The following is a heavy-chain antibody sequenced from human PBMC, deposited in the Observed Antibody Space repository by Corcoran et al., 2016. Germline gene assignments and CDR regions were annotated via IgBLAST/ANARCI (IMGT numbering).Heavy chain of an antibody. CDR1: GFTFSSYS. V-gene: IGHV3-48*04. Sequence: EVPLVESGGGLVQPGGSLRLSCAASGFTFSSYSMNWVRQAPGKGLEWVSYISSSSNTIYYADSVKGQFTISRDNAKNSLYLQINSLRAEDTAVYYCARFYFYDSSPWGQGTLVTVSS. CDR2: ISSSSNTI. CDR3: ARFYFYDSSP. D-gene: IGHD3-22*01. J-gene: IGHJ5*02.